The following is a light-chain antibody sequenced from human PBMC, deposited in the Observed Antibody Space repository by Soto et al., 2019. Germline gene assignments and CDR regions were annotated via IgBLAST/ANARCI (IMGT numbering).Light chain of an antibody. V-gene: IGLV2-14*01. CDR3: SSFTRSSTYV. CDR2: EVN. J-gene: IGLJ1*01. CDR1: SSDVGAYNF. Sequence: LTQPASVSGSPGQSITISCTGTSSDVGAYNFVSWYQQYPGKAPKVMIYEVNNRPSGVSNRFSGSKSGNTASLTISGLQAEDEADYYCSSFTRSSTYVFGSGTKVTVL.